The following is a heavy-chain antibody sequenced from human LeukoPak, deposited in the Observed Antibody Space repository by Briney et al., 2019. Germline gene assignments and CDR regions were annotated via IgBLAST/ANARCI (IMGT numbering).Heavy chain of an antibody. D-gene: IGHD3-16*01. CDR3: ARAWGHLGFDY. CDR2: INHSGST. CDR1: GGSFSGYY. V-gene: IGHV4-34*01. J-gene: IGHJ4*02. Sequence: SETLSLTCAVYGGSFSGYYWSWIRQPPGKGLEWIGEINHSGSTNYNPSLKSRVTISVDTSKNQFSLKVSSVTAADTAMYYCARAWGHLGFDYWGQGTLVTVSS.